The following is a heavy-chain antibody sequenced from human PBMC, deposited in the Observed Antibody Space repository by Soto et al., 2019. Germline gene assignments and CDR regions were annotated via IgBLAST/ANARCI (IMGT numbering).Heavy chain of an antibody. J-gene: IGHJ3*02. CDR3: TTDLSDDAFDI. CDR2: IKSKTGGGTT. CDR1: GFTFSNAW. Sequence: EVQLVESGGGLVKPGGSLRLSCAASGFTFSNAWMNWVRQAPGKGLEWVGRIKSKTGGGTTDYAAPVKGRFTISRDDTKNTLYLQINSLKTEDTAVYYCTTDLSDDAFDIWGQGTMVTVSS. V-gene: IGHV3-15*07.